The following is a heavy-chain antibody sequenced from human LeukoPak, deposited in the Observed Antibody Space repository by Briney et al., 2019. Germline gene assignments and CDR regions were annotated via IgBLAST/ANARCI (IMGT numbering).Heavy chain of an antibody. D-gene: IGHD3-22*01. CDR3: ASHKKYYYDSSGSKNFDY. V-gene: IGHV4-59*08. J-gene: IGHJ4*02. CDR2: IYYSGST. Sequence: SETLSLTCAVYGGSFSSYYWSWIRQPPGKGLEWIGYIYYSGSTYYNPSLKSRVTISVDTSKNQFSLKLSSVTAADTAVYYCASHKKYYYDSSGSKNFDYWGQGTLVTVSS. CDR1: GGSFSSYY.